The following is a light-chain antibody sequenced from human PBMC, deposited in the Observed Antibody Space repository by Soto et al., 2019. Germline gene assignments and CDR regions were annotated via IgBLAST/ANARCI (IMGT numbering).Light chain of an antibody. J-gene: IGLJ1*01. CDR1: SSDVGGYTD. CDR3: CSYTRSTSYV. CDR2: DVS. V-gene: IGLV2-14*03. Sequence: QSALTQPASVSGSPGQSITISCTGTSSDVGGYTDVSWYQQHPGKAHKLVIYDVSNRPSGVSNRFSGSKSGDTASLTISGLQAEDEADYYCCSYTRSTSYVFGTGTKLTVL.